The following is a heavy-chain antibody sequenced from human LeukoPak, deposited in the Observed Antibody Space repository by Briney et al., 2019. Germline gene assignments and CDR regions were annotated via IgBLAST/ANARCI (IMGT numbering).Heavy chain of an antibody. V-gene: IGHV4-38-2*02. Sequence: PSQTLSLTCTVSGYSISSGYYWGWIRQPPGKGLEWIGSIYHSGSTYYNPSLKSRVTISVDTSKYQFSLKLSSVTAADTAVYYCARRGTARPFDYWGQGTLVTVSS. CDR1: GYSISSGYY. D-gene: IGHD6-6*01. CDR3: ARRGTARPFDY. J-gene: IGHJ4*02. CDR2: IYHSGST.